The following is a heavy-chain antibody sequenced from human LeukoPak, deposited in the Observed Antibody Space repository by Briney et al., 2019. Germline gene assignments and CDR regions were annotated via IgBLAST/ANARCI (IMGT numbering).Heavy chain of an antibody. D-gene: IGHD3-10*01. CDR2: ISWNSGSI. J-gene: IGHJ4*02. V-gene: IGHV3-9*01. Sequence: PGGSLRLSCAASGFTFDDYAMHWVRQAPGKGLEWVSGISWNSGSIGYADSVKGRFTISRDNAKNSLYLQMNSLRAEDTALYYCAKDMGGLVREVIIIRGDYFDYWGQGTLVTVSS. CDR3: AKDMGGLVREVIIIRGDYFDY. CDR1: GFTFDDYA.